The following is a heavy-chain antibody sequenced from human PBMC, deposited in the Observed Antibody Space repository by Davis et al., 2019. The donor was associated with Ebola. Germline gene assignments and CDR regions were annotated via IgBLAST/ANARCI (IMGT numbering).Heavy chain of an antibody. V-gene: IGHV4-59*01. CDR1: GGSISSYY. CDR3: ARDGDYGRQSWFDP. CDR2: IYYSGST. Sequence: SETLSLTCTVSGGSISSYYWSWIRQPPGKGLEWIGYIYYSGSTNYNPSLKSRVTISVDTSKNQFSLKLSSVTAADTAVYYCARDGDYGRQSWFDPWGQGTLVTVSS. D-gene: IGHD4-17*01. J-gene: IGHJ5*02.